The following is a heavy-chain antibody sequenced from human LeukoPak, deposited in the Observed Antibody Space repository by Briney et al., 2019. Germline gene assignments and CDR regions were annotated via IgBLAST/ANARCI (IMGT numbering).Heavy chain of an antibody. Sequence: SETLSLTCTVPGYSISSGYYWGWIRQPPGKGLEWIGSIYHSGSTYYNPSLKSRVSISVDTSKNQFSLKLSSVTAADTAVYYCATNSFQYNWFDPWGQGTLVTVSS. CDR2: IYHSGST. CDR1: GYSISSGYY. J-gene: IGHJ5*02. D-gene: IGHD5-24*01. CDR3: ATNSFQYNWFDP. V-gene: IGHV4-38-2*02.